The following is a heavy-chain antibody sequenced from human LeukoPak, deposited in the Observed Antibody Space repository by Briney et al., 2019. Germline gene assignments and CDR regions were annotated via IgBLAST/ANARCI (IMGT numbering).Heavy chain of an antibody. CDR2: VYYSGST. CDR1: GGSISSYY. V-gene: IGHV4-59*12. J-gene: IGHJ6*03. Sequence: SETLSLTCTVSGGSISSYYWSWIRQPPGKGLEWIGYVYYSGSTNYNPSLKSRVTISVDTSKNQFSLKLSSVTAADTAVYYCAREPRVAAAAPYYYYYYMDVWGKGTTVTVSS. CDR3: AREPRVAAAAPYYYYYYMDV. D-gene: IGHD6-13*01.